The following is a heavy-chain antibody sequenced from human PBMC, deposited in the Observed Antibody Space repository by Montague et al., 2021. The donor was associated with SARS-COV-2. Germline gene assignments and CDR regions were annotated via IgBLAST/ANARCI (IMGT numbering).Heavy chain of an antibody. CDR1: GVSVTDYY. J-gene: IGHJ4*02. CDR2: VLYNKGT. V-gene: IGHV4-59*08. D-gene: IGHD3-16*01. CDR3: VRHTHYDGLNVPPDF. Sequence: SETLSLTCTVSGVSVTDYYWSWIRQLPGKGLEWVGDVLYNKGTNFNPSLKSRVAISVDTSKNKFSLRLTSVTAADTAFYYCVRHTHYDGLNVPPDFWDQGTLVTVSS.